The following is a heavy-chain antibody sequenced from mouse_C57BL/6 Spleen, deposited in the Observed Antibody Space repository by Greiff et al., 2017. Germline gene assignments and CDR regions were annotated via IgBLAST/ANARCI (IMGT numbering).Heavy chain of an antibody. CDR3: ARPVYGSSSWFAY. CDR1: GYTFTGYW. V-gene: IGHV1-9*01. Sequence: QVQLQQSGAELMKPGASVKLSCKATGYTFTGYWIEWVKQRPGHGLEWIGEILPGSGSTNYTEKFKGKATFPAVTSANTAYMQLSSLTTEDSAIYYCARPVYGSSSWFAYWGQGTLVTVSA. J-gene: IGHJ3*01. CDR2: ILPGSGST. D-gene: IGHD1-1*01.